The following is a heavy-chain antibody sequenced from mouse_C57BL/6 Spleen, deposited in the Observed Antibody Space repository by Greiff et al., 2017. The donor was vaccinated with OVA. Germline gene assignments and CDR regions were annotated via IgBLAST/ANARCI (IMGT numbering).Heavy chain of an antibody. D-gene: IGHD4-1*01. Sequence: QVQLQQPGAELVKPGASVKLSCKASGYTFTSYWMHWVKQRPGQGLEWIGLIHPNSGSTNYNEKFKSKATLTVDKSSSTAYMQLSSLTSEDSAVYNCAILTGHYFDYWGQGTTLTVSS. CDR2: IHPNSGST. J-gene: IGHJ2*01. CDR1: GYTFTSYW. CDR3: AILTGHYFDY. V-gene: IGHV1-64*01.